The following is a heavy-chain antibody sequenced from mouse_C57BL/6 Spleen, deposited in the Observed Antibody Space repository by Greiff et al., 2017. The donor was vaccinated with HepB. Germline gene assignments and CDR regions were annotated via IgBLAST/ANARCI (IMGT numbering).Heavy chain of an antibody. D-gene: IGHD3-3*01. CDR3: ARRGLGRNYAMDY. Sequence: EVKLVESGPELVKPGASVKISCKASGYSFTGYYMNWVKQSPEKSLEWIGEINPSTGGTTYNQKFKAKATLTVDKSSSTAYMQLKSLTSEDSAVYYCARRGLGRNYAMDYWGQGTSVTVSS. CDR2: INPSTGGT. V-gene: IGHV1-42*01. CDR1: GYSFTGYY. J-gene: IGHJ4*01.